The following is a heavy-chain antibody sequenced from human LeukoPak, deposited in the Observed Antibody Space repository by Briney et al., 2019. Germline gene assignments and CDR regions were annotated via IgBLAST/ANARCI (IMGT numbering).Heavy chain of an antibody. CDR2: INHSGST. V-gene: IGHV4-34*01. CDR1: GRSFSGYY. J-gene: IGHJ5*02. Sequence: SETLSLTCAVYGRSFSGYYWSWVRQPPGKGLEWIGEINHSGSTNYNPSLKSRVTISVDTSKNQFSLKLSSVTAADTAVYYCARRLIPTLDWFDPWGQGTLVTVSS. D-gene: IGHD1-1*01. CDR3: ARRLIPTLDWFDP.